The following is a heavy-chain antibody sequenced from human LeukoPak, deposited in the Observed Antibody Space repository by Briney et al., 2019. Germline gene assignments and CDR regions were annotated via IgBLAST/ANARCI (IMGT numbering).Heavy chain of an antibody. CDR3: ARDLVGATPSPDY. CDR1: GYTFTSYY. D-gene: IGHD1-26*01. V-gene: IGHV1-46*01. CDR2: INPSGGST. Sequence: GASVKVSCKASGYTFTSYYMHWVRQAPGQGLEWMGIINPSGGSTSYAQKFQGRVTMTRDTSTSTAYMELSSLRSEDAAVYYCARDLVGATPSPDYWGQGTLVTVSS. J-gene: IGHJ4*02.